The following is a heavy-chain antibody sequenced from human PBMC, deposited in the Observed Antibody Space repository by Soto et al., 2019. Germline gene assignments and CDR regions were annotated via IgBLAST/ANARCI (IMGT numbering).Heavy chain of an antibody. CDR3: ASAPGPTGQTYGWVDPGYYYGMDV. V-gene: IGHV3-74*01. CDR1: GFTFSSYW. J-gene: IGHJ6*02. CDR2: INSDGSST. D-gene: IGHD2-8*02. Sequence: EVQLVESGGGLVQPGGSLRLSCAASGFTFSSYWMHWVRQVPGKGLVWVSRINSDGSSTSYADSVKGRFTISRDNAKNTLYLQMNSLRAEDTAVYYCASAPGPTGQTYGWVDPGYYYGMDVWGQGTTVTVSS.